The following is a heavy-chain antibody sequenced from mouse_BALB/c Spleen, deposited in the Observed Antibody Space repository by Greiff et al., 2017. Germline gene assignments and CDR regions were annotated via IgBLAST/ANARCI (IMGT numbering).Heavy chain of an antibody. D-gene: IGHD2-3*01. Sequence: EVQVVESGGGLVKPGGSLKLSCAASGFTFSSYAMSWVRQSPEKRLEWVAEISSGGSYTYYPDTVTGRFTISRDNAKNTLYLEMSSLRSEDTAMYYCARDLGDGYYYFDYWGQGTTLTVSS. CDR1: GFTFSSYA. V-gene: IGHV5-9-4*01. CDR2: ISSGGSYT. CDR3: ARDLGDGYYYFDY. J-gene: IGHJ2*01.